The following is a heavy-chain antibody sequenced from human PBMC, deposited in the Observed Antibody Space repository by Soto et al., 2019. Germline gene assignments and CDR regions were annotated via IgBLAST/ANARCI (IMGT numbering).Heavy chain of an antibody. V-gene: IGHV1-69*13. CDR1: GGTFSSYA. CDR3: ARVQPRYSYGPLDY. CDR2: IIPIFGTA. J-gene: IGHJ4*01. D-gene: IGHD5-18*01. Sequence: GASVKVSCKASGGTFSSYAISWVRQAPGQGLEWMGGIIPIFGTANYAQKFQGRVTITADESTSTAYMELSSLRSEDTAVYYCARVQPRYSYGPLDYWGHGTLVTVSS.